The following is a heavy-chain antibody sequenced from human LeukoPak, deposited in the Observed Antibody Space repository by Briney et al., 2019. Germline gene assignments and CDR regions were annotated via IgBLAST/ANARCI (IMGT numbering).Heavy chain of an antibody. D-gene: IGHD5-24*01. CDR3: ARVDGFLDY. V-gene: IGHV1-18*01. CDR2: ISPYNGNT. J-gene: IGHJ4*02. Sequence: ASVKVSCKPSGYTFNTYGITWVRQAPGQGLEWMGWISPYNGNTNYAQKFQGRVTLTTDTSTSTAYMELRSLRSDDTAVYYCARVDGFLDYWGQGTLVTVSS. CDR1: GYTFNTYG.